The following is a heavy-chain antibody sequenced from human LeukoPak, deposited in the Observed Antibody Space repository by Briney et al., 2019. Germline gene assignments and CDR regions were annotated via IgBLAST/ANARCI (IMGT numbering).Heavy chain of an antibody. J-gene: IGHJ4*02. Sequence: GESLKISCKGSGYSFATYWIGWVRQMPEKGLEWMGIIYPGDSDTRYSPSFQGQVTISADKSISTAYLQWSSLKASDTAIYYCARVIGIAAAGSLDYWGQGTLVTVSS. CDR1: GYSFATYW. D-gene: IGHD6-13*01. V-gene: IGHV5-51*01. CDR3: ARVIGIAAAGSLDY. CDR2: IYPGDSDT.